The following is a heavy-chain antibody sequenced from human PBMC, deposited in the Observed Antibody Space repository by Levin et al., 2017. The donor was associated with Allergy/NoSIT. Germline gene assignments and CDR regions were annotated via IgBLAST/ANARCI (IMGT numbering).Heavy chain of an antibody. V-gene: IGHV4-34*01. CDR3: ATIDY. Sequence: SETLSLTCAVYGGSFSGYYWSWIRQPPGKGLEWIGEINHSGSTNYNPSLKRRVTISVDTSKNQFSLKLSSVTAADTAVYYCATIDYWGQGTLVTVSS. CDR1: GGSFSGYY. CDR2: INHSGST. J-gene: IGHJ4*02.